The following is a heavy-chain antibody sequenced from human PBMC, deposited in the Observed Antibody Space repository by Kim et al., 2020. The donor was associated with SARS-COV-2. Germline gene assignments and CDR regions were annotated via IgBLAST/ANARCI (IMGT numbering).Heavy chain of an antibody. Sequence: SETLSLTCAVYGGSFSGYYWSWIRQPPGKGLEWIGEINHSGSTNYNPSLKSRVTISVDTSKNQFSLKLSSVTAADTAVYYCARGLTYYYDSSGYYFWFDPWGQGTLVTVSS. D-gene: IGHD3-22*01. CDR1: GGSFSGYY. CDR3: ARGLTYYYDSSGYYFWFDP. J-gene: IGHJ5*02. CDR2: INHSGST. V-gene: IGHV4-34*01.